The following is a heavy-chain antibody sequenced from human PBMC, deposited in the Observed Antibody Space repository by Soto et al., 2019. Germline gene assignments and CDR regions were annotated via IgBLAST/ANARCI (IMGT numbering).Heavy chain of an antibody. V-gene: IGHV3-23*01. CDR3: AFNSGSGSYYFDY. CDR2: ISGGGETT. J-gene: IGHJ4*02. CDR1: GFTFSSYA. D-gene: IGHD3-10*01. Sequence: EVQLLESGGGLVQPGGSLRLSCAASGFTFSSYAMWWVRQAPGKGLECVSAISGGGETTYYADSVKGRFTISRDNSKNTLYLQMNSLRAEDTALYYCAFNSGSGSYYFDYWGQGTLVTVSS.